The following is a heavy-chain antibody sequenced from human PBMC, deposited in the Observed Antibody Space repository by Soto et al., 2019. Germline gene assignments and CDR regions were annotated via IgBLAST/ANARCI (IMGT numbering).Heavy chain of an antibody. J-gene: IGHJ4*02. D-gene: IGHD3-10*01. CDR3: ARVEGSMVRGVSSLGHCPDY. CDR2: INSDGSSK. Sequence: EVQLVESGGGLVQPGGSLRLSCAASGFTFSSYWMHWVRQAPGKGLVWVSRINSDGSSKSYADSVKGRFTISRDNAKNTLYLQRNGLRAEDTAVYYCARVEGSMVRGVSSLGHCPDYWGQGTLVTVSS. CDR1: GFTFSSYW. V-gene: IGHV3-74*01.